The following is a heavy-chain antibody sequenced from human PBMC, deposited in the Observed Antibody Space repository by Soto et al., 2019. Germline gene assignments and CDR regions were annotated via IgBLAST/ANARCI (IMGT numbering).Heavy chain of an antibody. D-gene: IGHD2-21*01. CDR2: INPSGGST. CDR3: ARDVAAVFDY. V-gene: IGHV1-46*03. Sequence: ASVMLACKESGNTFTTNYMHWVRQAPGQGLEWMGIINPSGGSTSYAQKLQGRVTMTRDTSTSTVYMELSGLRSEDTAVYYCARDVAAVFDYLCQGTLLTVSS. J-gene: IGHJ4*02. CDR1: GNTFTTNY.